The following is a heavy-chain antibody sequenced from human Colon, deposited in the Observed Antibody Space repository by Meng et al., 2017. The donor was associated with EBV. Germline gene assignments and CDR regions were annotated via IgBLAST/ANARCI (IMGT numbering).Heavy chain of an antibody. Sequence: QVQLQVSVPGLVSPSQTLSLTCTVSGASISSNYWWSWVRQTPGKGLEWIGEIYHGGNTNYNPSLKSRVTISVDRSNDQFSLSLSSVTAADTAVYYCARGNAYNAPSFDYWGQGTLVTVSS. V-gene: IGHV4-4*02. J-gene: IGHJ4*02. CDR1: GASISSNYW. D-gene: IGHD5-24*01. CDR3: ARGNAYNAPSFDY. CDR2: IYHGGNT.